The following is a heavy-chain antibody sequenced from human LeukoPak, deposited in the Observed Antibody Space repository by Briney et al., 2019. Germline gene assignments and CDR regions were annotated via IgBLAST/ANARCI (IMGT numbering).Heavy chain of an antibody. V-gene: IGHV3-9*01. CDR2: ISWNSGSI. CDR3: ARDNSKTYYFDY. CDR1: GFTFDDYA. Sequence: PGGSLRLSCAASGFTFDDYAMHWVRQAPGKGLEWVSGISWNSGSIGYADSVKGRFTISRDNAKNSLYLQMNSLRAEDTAVYYCARDNSKTYYFDYWGQGTLVTVSS. J-gene: IGHJ4*02.